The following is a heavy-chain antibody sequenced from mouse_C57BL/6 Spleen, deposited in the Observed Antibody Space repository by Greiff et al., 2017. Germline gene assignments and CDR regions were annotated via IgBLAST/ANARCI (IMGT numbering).Heavy chain of an antibody. J-gene: IGHJ2*01. CDR1: GYAFSSSW. D-gene: IGHD2-3*01. Sequence: VKLMESGPELVKPGASVKISCKASGYAFSSSWMNWVKQRPGKGLEWIGRIYPGDGDTNYNGKFKGKATLTADKSSSTAYMQLSSLTSEDSAVYFCARDGYYAFDYWGQGTTLTVSS. V-gene: IGHV1-82*01. CDR3: ARDGYYAFDY. CDR2: IYPGDGDT.